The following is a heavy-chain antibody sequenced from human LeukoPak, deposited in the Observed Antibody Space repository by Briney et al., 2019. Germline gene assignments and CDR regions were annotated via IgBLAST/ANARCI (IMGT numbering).Heavy chain of an antibody. CDR2: INPNSGGT. J-gene: IGHJ4*02. CDR3: ARAHCSSTSCHITLDY. CDR1: GYTFTGYY. Sequence: ASVKVSCKASGYTFTGYYMHWMRQAPAQGLEWMGWINPNSGGTNYAQKFQDRVTMTRDTSISTAYMELSRLRSADTAVYYCARAHCSSTSCHITLDYWGQGTLVTVSS. V-gene: IGHV1-2*02. D-gene: IGHD2-2*02.